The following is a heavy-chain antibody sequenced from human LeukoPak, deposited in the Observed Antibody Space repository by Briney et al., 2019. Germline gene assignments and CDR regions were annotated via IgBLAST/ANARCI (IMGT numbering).Heavy chain of an antibody. CDR2: ISYDGSNK. D-gene: IGHD5-12*01. J-gene: IGHJ4*02. V-gene: IGHV3-30*18. CDR3: AKDEGRYSGLTQFDY. CDR1: GFTFSSYG. Sequence: GSLRLSCAASGFTFSSYGMHWVRQAPGKGLEWVAVISYDGSNKYYADSVKGRFTISRDNSKNTLYLQMNSLRAEDTAVYYCAKDEGRYSGLTQFDYWGQGTLVTVSS.